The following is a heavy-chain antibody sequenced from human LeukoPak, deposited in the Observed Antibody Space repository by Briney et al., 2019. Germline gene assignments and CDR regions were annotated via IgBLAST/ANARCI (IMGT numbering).Heavy chain of an antibody. Sequence: PGGSLRLSCAASGFTFSTYPMHWVRQAPGKGLEWVAVVADDGKDKHYVESVKGRFTISRDNSKNTLYLQMNSLRVEDTAVYYCARSPTYYDILTGYNWFDPWGQGTLVTVSS. CDR3: ARSPTYYDILTGYNWFDP. CDR2: VADDGKDK. V-gene: IGHV3-30*04. D-gene: IGHD3-9*01. CDR1: GFTFSTYP. J-gene: IGHJ5*02.